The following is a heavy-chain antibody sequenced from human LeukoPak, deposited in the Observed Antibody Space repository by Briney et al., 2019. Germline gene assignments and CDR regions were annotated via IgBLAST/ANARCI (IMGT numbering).Heavy chain of an antibody. D-gene: IGHD3-10*01. CDR2: FTSSSRSI. CDR3: AKALGSGGLNFDY. CDR1: GLTFSSYS. J-gene: IGHJ4*02. V-gene: IGHV3-21*04. Sequence: GGSLRLSCAASGLTFSSYSMTWVREAPGKGLEWVSSFTSSSRSIYYADSVKGRFTISRDNAKNSLYLQMNSLRAEDTALYYCAKALGSGGLNFDYWGQGTLVTVSS.